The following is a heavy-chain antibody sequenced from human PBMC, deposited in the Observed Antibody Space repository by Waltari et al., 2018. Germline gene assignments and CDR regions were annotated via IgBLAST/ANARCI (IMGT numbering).Heavy chain of an antibody. Sequence: QVQLQESGPGLVKPSETLSLTCTVSGGSISRYYWSWIRQPPGKGLEWIGYIYYSGSTNYNPSLKSRVTISVDTSKNQFSLKLSSVTAADTAVYYCARDSGDVWGKGTTVTVSS. CDR1: GGSISRYY. CDR2: IYYSGST. J-gene: IGHJ6*04. CDR3: ARDSGDV. D-gene: IGHD6-25*01. V-gene: IGHV4-59*01.